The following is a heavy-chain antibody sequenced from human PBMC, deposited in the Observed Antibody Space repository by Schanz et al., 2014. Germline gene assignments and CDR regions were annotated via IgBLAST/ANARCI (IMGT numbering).Heavy chain of an antibody. CDR1: GFIFSSYG. Sequence: QVQLVESGGGVVQPGRSLRLSCAASGFIFSSYGLHWVRQAPGKGLEWVAFIWYDGSNKYYADFVKGRFTISRDNSKNTLYLQMNSLRAEDTAVYYCARQIQYDILTVARNWGQGTLVTVSS. CDR3: ARQIQYDILTVARN. V-gene: IGHV3-33*01. D-gene: IGHD3-9*01. J-gene: IGHJ4*02. CDR2: IWYDGSNK.